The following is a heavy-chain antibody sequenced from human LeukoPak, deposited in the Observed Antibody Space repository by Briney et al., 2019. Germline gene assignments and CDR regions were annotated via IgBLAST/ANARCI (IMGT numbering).Heavy chain of an antibody. CDR2: INHSGSS. CDR1: AGSCSAYY. Sequence: SETLSLTCAVYAGSCSAYYWTWIRQPPGKGLEWIGEINHSGSSNYNSSLRSRVTISVDTSYKQFSLRLSSVTAADTAVYYCAPRGDIEHSYVYGKWFDPWGQGTRVTVSS. J-gene: IGHJ5*02. V-gene: IGHV4-34*01. D-gene: IGHD5-18*01. CDR3: APRGDIEHSYVYGKWFDP.